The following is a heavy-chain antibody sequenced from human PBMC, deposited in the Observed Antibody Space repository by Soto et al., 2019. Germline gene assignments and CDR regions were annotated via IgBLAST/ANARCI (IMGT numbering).Heavy chain of an antibody. J-gene: IGHJ4*02. CDR2: IYYSGAT. Sequence: PSETLSLTCIVSGGATNNYYWSWVRQSPGKGLEWIAWIYYSGATLYNPSFKSRITMSVDTSNNQFSLKMNSVTASDTAVYYCARYCNGDTCYSKSLDYWGRGTLVTVSS. CDR3: ARYCNGDTCYSKSLDY. D-gene: IGHD2-15*01. V-gene: IGHV4-59*01. CDR1: GGATNNYY.